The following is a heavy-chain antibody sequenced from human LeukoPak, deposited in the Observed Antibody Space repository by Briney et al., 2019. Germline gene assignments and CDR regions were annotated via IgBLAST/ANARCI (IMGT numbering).Heavy chain of an antibody. CDR3: ATVGYYDILTGYSHWDY. CDR1: GYTFTGYY. Sequence: GASVKVSCKASGYTFTGYYMHWVRQAPGQGLEWMGWINPNSGGTNYAQKFQGRVTMTRDTSISTAYMELSRLRSDDTAVYYCATVGYYDILTGYSHWDYWGQGTLVTVSS. CDR2: INPNSGGT. J-gene: IGHJ4*02. V-gene: IGHV1-2*02. D-gene: IGHD3-9*01.